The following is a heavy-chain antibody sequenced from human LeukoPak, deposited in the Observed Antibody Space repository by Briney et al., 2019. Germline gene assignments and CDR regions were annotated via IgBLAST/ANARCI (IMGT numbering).Heavy chain of an antibody. CDR1: GGTFSSYA. V-gene: IGHV1-18*01. Sequence: ASVKVSCKASGGTFSSYAISWVRQAPGQGLEWMGWISAYNGNTNYAQKPQGRVTMTTDTSTSTAYMELRSLRSDDTAVYYCARPYYDSSAPPYDYWGQGTLVTVSS. J-gene: IGHJ4*02. CDR2: ISAYNGNT. CDR3: ARPYYDSSAPPYDY. D-gene: IGHD3-22*01.